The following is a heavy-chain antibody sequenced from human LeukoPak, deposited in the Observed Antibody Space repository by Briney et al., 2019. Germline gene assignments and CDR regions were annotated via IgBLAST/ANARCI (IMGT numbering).Heavy chain of an antibody. CDR2: INHSGST. CDR3: ARGPRIPYAFDI. Sequence: SETLSLTCAVYGGSFSGYYWSWIRQPPGKELEWIGEINHSGSTNYNPSLKSRVTISVDTSKNQFSLKLSSVTAADTAVYYCARGPRIPYAFDIWGQGTMVTVSS. J-gene: IGHJ3*02. V-gene: IGHV4-34*01. CDR1: GGSFSGYY.